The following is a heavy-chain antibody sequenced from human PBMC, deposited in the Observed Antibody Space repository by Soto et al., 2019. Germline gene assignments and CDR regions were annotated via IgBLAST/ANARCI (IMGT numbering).Heavy chain of an antibody. J-gene: IGHJ3*02. CDR3: AKEGRILVVRLDAFDI. Sequence: GGSLRLSXAASGFTFSSYAMSWVRQAPGKGLEWVSAISGSGGSTYYADSVKGRFTISRDNSKNTLYLQMNSLRAEDTAVYYCAKEGRILVVRLDAFDIWGQGTMVTVS. CDR1: GFTFSSYA. CDR2: ISGSGGST. V-gene: IGHV3-23*01. D-gene: IGHD3-22*01.